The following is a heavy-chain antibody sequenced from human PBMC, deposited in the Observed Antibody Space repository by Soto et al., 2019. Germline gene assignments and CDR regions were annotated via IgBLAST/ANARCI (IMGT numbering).Heavy chain of an antibody. J-gene: IGHJ6*02. CDR3: ARDCISPGYYYYGMDV. Sequence: PSETLSLTCTVSGGSISSGGYYWSWIRQHPGKGLEWIGYIYYSGSTYYNPSLKSRVTISVDTSKNQFSLKLSSVTAADTAVYYCARDCISPGYYYYGMDVWGQGTTVTVS. CDR1: GGSISSGGYY. CDR2: IYYSGST. D-gene: IGHD3-3*02. V-gene: IGHV4-31*03.